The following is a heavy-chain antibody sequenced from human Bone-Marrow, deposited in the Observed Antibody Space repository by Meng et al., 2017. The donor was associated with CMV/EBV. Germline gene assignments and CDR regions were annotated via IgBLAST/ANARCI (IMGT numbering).Heavy chain of an antibody. CDR3: ARDRDYDFWSGYYF. V-gene: IGHV4-30-4*02. D-gene: IGHD3-3*01. Sequence: SETLSLTCTVSGGSISSGDYYWSWIRQPPGKGLEWIGYIYYSGSTYYNPSLKSRVTISVDTSKNQFSLKLSSVTAADTAVYYCARDRDYDFWSGYYFWGQGTLVTVSS. J-gene: IGHJ4*02. CDR2: IYYSGST. CDR1: GGSISSGDYY.